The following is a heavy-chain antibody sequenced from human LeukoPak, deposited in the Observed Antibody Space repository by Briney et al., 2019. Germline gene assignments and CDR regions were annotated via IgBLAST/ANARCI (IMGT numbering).Heavy chain of an antibody. V-gene: IGHV4-31*03. J-gene: IGHJ3*02. CDR1: GGSISSGGYS. CDR3: AREGSGSLLNDAFDI. CDR2: IYYSGST. Sequence: SETLSLTCTVSGGSISSGGYSWSWIRQHPGKGLEWIGYIYYSGSTYYNPSLKSRVTISVDTSKNQFSLKLSSVTAADTAVYYCAREGSGSLLNDAFDIWGQGTMVTVSS. D-gene: IGHD1-26*01.